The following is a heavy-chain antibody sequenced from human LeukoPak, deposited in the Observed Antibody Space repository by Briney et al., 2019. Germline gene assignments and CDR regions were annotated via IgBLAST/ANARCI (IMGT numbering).Heavy chain of an antibody. CDR2: ISGDGGSI. CDR3: AKGYSSNWEGYYMDV. CDR1: GFTFSSYA. D-gene: IGHD6-13*01. V-gene: IGHV3-23*01. J-gene: IGHJ6*03. Sequence: PGGSLRLSCAASGFTFSSYAMTWVRQAPGKGLEWVSAISGDGGSIYYADSVKDRITISRDKSKNTLFLQINSLTAKDTAVYYCAKGYSSNWEGYYMDVWGKGTTVTVSS.